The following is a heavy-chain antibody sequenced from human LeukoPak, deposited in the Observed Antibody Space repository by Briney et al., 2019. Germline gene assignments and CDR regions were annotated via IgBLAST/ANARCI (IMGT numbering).Heavy chain of an antibody. CDR2: IYYSGST. CDR1: GGSISSSSYY. Sequence: PSETLSLTCTVSGGSISSSSYYWGWIRQPPGKGLEWIGSIYYSGSTYYNPSLKSRVTISVDTSKNQFSLKLSSVTAADTAVYYCARCGGRFLEWLFYWGQGTLVTVSS. D-gene: IGHD3-3*01. J-gene: IGHJ4*02. CDR3: ARCGGRFLEWLFY. V-gene: IGHV4-39*07.